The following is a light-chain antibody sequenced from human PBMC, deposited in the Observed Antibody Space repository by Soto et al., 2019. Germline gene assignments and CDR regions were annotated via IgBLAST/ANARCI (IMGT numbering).Light chain of an antibody. CDR1: QGISTY. V-gene: IGKV1-16*01. J-gene: IGKJ1*01. CDR3: QQYNSHSPWT. Sequence: DIQMTQSPSSLSESLGDRVTITCRASQGISTYLYCYQQKPGKAPKLLIYAASSLKSGVPSRFSGSGSGTDFTFTISSLQPDDFATYYCQQYNSHSPWTFGQGTKVDIK. CDR2: AAS.